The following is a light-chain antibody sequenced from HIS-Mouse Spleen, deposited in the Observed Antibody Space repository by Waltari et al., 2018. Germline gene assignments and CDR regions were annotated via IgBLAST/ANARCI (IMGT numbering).Light chain of an antibody. CDR3: NSRDSSGNHLV. V-gene: IGLV3-19*01. Sequence: SSELTQDPAVSVALGQTVRITCHGDSLRSYYASWYQQKPGQAPVLGIYGKNNRPSGIPDRFSGSSSGNTASLTITGAQAEDEADYYCNSRDSSGNHLVFGGGTKLTVL. CDR2: GKN. J-gene: IGLJ3*02. CDR1: SLRSYY.